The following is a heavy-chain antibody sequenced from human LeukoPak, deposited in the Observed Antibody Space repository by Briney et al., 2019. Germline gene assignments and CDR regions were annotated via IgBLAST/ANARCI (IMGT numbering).Heavy chain of an antibody. CDR1: GFTFSSCG. CDR2: ISWNSGSI. V-gene: IGHV3-9*03. D-gene: IGHD1-26*01. Sequence: GGSLRLSCAASGFTFSSCGMHWVRQAPGKGLEWVSGISWNSGSIGYADSVKGRFTISRDNAKNSLYLQMNSLRAEDMALYYCAKGSGNLDDAFDIWGQGTMVTVSS. J-gene: IGHJ3*02. CDR3: AKGSGNLDDAFDI.